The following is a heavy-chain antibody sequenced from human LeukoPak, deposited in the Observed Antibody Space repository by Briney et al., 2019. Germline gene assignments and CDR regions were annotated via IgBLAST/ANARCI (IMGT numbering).Heavy chain of an antibody. J-gene: IGHJ4*02. CDR1: GGSISSYY. CDR2: IYYSGST. CDR3: ARHEWWLPFDY. V-gene: IGHV4-59*08. Sequence: PSETLSLTCTVSGGSISSYYWSWIRQPPAQGMEWIGYIYYSGSTNYNPSLKSRVTISVDTSKNQFSLKLSSVTAADTAVYYCARHEWWLPFDYWGQGTLVSVSS. D-gene: IGHD2-8*01.